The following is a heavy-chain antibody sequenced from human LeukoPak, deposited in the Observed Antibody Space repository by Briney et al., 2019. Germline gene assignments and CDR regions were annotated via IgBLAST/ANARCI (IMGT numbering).Heavy chain of an antibody. CDR2: INAGNGNT. J-gene: IGHJ6*02. D-gene: IGHD3-10*01. CDR3: AREEGSIPYYYGSGSYYNDYYGMDV. Sequence: GASVKVSCKASGYTFTSYAMHWVRQAPGQRLEWMGWINAGNGNTKYSQKFQGRVTITRDTSASTAYMELSSLRSEDTAVYYCAREEGSIPYYYGSGSYYNDYYGMDVWGQGTTVTVSS. V-gene: IGHV1-3*01. CDR1: GYTFTSYA.